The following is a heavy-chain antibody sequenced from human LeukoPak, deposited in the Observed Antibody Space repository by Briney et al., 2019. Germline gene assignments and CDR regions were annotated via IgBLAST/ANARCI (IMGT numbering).Heavy chain of an antibody. Sequence: SETLSLTCTVSGGSISSYYWSWIRQPAGKGLEWIGRIYTSGSTNYNPSLKGRVTMSVDTSKNQFSLKLSSVTAADTAVYYCARVCSVTTGYYFDYWGQGTLVTVSS. V-gene: IGHV4-4*07. CDR3: ARVCSVTTGYYFDY. D-gene: IGHD4-17*01. CDR2: IYTSGST. CDR1: GGSISSYY. J-gene: IGHJ4*02.